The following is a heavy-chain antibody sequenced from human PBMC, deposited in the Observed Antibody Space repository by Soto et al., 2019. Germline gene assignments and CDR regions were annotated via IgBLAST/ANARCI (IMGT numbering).Heavy chain of an antibody. V-gene: IGHV1-18*01. Sequence: ASVPVSCPGSGSTLRGYGVSLGRQAPGQGLEWMGWISIYNGNTKYAQNFQGRVIMTTDASTTTGYMELRTLRSEDAAVYYCARDTGYGSGPMDVWGQGTTVTVSS. J-gene: IGHJ6*02. CDR2: ISIYNGNT. CDR1: GSTLRGYG. D-gene: IGHD3-10*01. CDR3: ARDTGYGSGPMDV.